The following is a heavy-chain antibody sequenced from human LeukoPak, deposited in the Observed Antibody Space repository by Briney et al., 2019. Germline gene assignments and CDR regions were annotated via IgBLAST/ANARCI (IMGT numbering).Heavy chain of an antibody. D-gene: IGHD6-13*01. V-gene: IGHV3-7*01. CDR3: AREEYDRYSSSWRHFDY. J-gene: IGHJ4*02. CDR1: GFTFSSYW. CDR2: IKQDGSEK. Sequence: GGSLRLSCAASGFTFSSYWMSWVRQAPGKGLEWVANIKQDGSEKYYVDSVKGRFTISRDNAKNSLYLQMNSLRAVDTAVYYCAREEYDRYSSSWRHFDYWGQGTLVTVSS.